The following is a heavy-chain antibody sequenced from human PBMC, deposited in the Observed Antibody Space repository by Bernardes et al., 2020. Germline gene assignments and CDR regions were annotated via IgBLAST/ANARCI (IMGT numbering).Heavy chain of an antibody. D-gene: IGHD3-22*01. CDR3: ARLKGCYYDSSSSYYYFDY. Sequence: SPPTLVKPTQTLTLTCTFSGFSLSTSGLCVSWIRQPPGTALAWLALIDSDDDKYYSTSLQTRLTISKDTSKNQVVLTMTNMDPADTATYYCARLKGCYYDSSSSYYYFDYGGQGTLVTVS. V-gene: IGHV2-70*12. CDR1: GFSLSTSGLC. CDR2: IDSDDDK. J-gene: IGHJ4*02.